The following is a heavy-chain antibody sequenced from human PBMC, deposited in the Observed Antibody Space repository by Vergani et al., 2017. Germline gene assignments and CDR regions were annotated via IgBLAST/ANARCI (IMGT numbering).Heavy chain of an antibody. CDR1: GGSFSGYY. CDR3: ARAQRIAVAGQPSRGSYMDV. V-gene: IGHV4-34*01. D-gene: IGHD6-19*01. Sequence: QVQLQQWGAGLLKPSETLSLTCAVYGGSFSGYYWSWIRQPPGRGREWIGEINHSGSTNYNPSLKSQVTISVETSKNQFSLKLSSVTAADTAVYYCARAQRIAVAGQPSRGSYMDVWGKGTTVTVSS. CDR2: INHSGST. J-gene: IGHJ6*03.